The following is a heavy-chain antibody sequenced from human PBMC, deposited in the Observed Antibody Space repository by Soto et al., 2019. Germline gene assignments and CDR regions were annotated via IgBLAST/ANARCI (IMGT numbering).Heavy chain of an antibody. CDR1: GFTFSSHC. V-gene: IGHV3-21*01. Sequence: PGGSLRLSCAASGFTFSSHCMDWVRQAPGKGLEWVASISETASYTYYADSVKGRFTISRDNAKNLLYLQLNSLRAEDTAVYYCARGPHYGDEKLDYWGQGTLVTVSS. CDR2: ISETASYT. J-gene: IGHJ4*02. D-gene: IGHD4-17*01. CDR3: ARGPHYGDEKLDY.